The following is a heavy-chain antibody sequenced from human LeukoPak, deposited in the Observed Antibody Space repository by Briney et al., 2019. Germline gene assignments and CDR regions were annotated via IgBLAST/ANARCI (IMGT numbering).Heavy chain of an antibody. CDR1: GFTFDDYG. CDR2: INWNGGST. J-gene: IGHJ4*02. V-gene: IGHV3-20*04. Sequence: GGSLRLSCAASGFTFDDYGMSWVRQAPGKGLEWVSGINWNGGSTGYADSVKGRFTISRDNAKNSLFLQMISLRAEDTAVYYCARDRAYKAFDYWGQGALVTVSS. D-gene: IGHD3-16*01. CDR3: ARDRAYKAFDY.